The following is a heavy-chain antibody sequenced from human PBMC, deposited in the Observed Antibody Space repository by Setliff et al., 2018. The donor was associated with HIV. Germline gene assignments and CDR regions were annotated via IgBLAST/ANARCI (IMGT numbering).Heavy chain of an antibody. CDR1: GFTFSTYA. CDR3: AKGSVGYCSGVVCYPFDY. Sequence: GGSLSLSCAASGFTFSTYAMNWVRQAPGKGLEWVASITNNGANTYYPNSVKGRFTISRDNSQNTLYLQMHSLRAEDTAIYYCAKGSVGYCSGVVCYPFDYWGQGTLVTVSS. CDR2: ITNNGANT. D-gene: IGHD2-8*02. J-gene: IGHJ4*02. V-gene: IGHV3-23*01.